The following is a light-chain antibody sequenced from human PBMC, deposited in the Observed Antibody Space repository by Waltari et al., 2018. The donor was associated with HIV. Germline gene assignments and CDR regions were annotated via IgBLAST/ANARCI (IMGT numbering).Light chain of an antibody. V-gene: IGKV1-39*01. CDR3: QQSYDTPYT. CDR2: AAS. CDR1: QNIRSY. J-gene: IGKJ2*01. Sequence: DIQMTQSPSSLSASVRDRVTITCRASQNIRSYLNWYQLKPGKAPKLLIYAASTLQSGVPSRFSGSASGTDFTLTITSLQPEDFSTYYCQQSYDTPYTFGQGTKLEIK.